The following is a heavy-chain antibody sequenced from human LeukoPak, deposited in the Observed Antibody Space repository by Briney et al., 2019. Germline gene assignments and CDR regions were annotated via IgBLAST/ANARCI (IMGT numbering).Heavy chain of an antibody. D-gene: IGHD2-21*02. CDR3: ARDEGIVVVTAQPHYYYYGMDV. CDR2: ISAYNGNT. CDR1: GYTFTSYG. J-gene: IGHJ6*02. V-gene: IGHV1-18*01. Sequence: GASVKVSCKASGYTFTSYGISWVGQAPGQGLEWMGWISAYNGNTNYAQNLQGRVHMTTNTSTSTASMELKSLRPGDTAVYYCARDEGIVVVTAQPHYYYYGMDVWGQGTTVTVSS.